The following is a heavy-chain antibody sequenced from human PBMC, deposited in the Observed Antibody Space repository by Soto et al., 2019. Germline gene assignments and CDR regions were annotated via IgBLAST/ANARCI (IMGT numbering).Heavy chain of an antibody. CDR3: AKDKFRAFDI. J-gene: IGHJ3*02. CDR1: GFTFSTSA. Sequence: EVQLLESGGGLVQPGGSLRLSCAASGFTFSTSAMSWVRQAPGKGLEWVSAISSNSGSAHYADSLKGRFIISRDNSKSTLSLQMNSLRAEDTAVYFCAKDKFRAFDIWGQGTMVIVSS. V-gene: IGHV3-23*01. CDR2: ISSNSGSA.